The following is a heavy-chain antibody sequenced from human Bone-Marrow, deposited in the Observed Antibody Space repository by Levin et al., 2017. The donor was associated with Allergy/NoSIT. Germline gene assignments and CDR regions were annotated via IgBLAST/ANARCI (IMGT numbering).Heavy chain of an antibody. CDR3: ATIGYDILTGLGWNPPFDY. D-gene: IGHD3-9*01. CDR1: GGTFSSYA. V-gene: IGHV1-69*04. CDR2: IIPILGIA. J-gene: IGHJ4*02. Sequence: SVKVSCKASGGTFSSYAISWVRQAPGQGLEWMGRIIPILGIANYAQKFQGRVTITADKSTSTAYMELSSLRSEDTAVYYCATIGYDILTGLGWNPPFDYWGQGTLVTVSS.